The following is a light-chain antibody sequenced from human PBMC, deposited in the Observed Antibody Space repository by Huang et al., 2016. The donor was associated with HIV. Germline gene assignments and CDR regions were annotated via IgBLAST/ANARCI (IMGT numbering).Light chain of an antibody. CDR3: QQLNNYPLT. CDR2: GAS. J-gene: IGKJ4*01. CDR1: QGIASY. V-gene: IGKV1-9*01. Sequence: IQLTQSPSSLSASVGDRVTITCRASQGIASYLAWYQQKPGKAPKLLSYGASTLQSGVPSRFSGRGSGTDFTLTINSLQPEDSATYYCQQLNNYPLTCGGGTKVEIK.